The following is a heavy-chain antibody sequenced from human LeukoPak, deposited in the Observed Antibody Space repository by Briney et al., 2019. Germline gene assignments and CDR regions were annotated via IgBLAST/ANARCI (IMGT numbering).Heavy chain of an antibody. CDR3: ARARPGAVAGTFWGAVTWGTDRDKKYYFDY. D-gene: IGHD6-19*01. CDR1: GYTFTIYD. J-gene: IGHJ4*02. Sequence: ASVKVSCKVSGYTFTIYDIHWVRRATGQGRVCMGWMNPKSGNTGYAQNFGGRVTMTRNTSISTAYMELSSLRSEDTAVYYCARARPGAVAGTFWGAVTWGTDRDKKYYFDYWGQGTLVTVSS. V-gene: IGHV1-8*01. CDR2: MNPKSGNT.